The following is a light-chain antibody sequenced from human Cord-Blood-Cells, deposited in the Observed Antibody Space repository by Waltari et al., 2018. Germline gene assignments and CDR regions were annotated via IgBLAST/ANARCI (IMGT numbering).Light chain of an antibody. CDR3: QQYNSYPWT. J-gene: IGKJ1*01. CDR1: QSISSW. Sequence: DIQMTRSPSTLSATVGNRVPINCRASQSISSWLAWYQQKPGKAPKLLIYKASSLESGVPSRFSGSGCGTEFSLTISSLQTDDFATYYCQQYNSYPWTFGQGTKVEIK. V-gene: IGKV1-5*03. CDR2: KAS.